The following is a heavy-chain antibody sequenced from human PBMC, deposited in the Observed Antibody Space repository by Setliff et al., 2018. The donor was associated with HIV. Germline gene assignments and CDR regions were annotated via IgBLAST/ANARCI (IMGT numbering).Heavy chain of an antibody. D-gene: IGHD1-20*01. J-gene: IGHJ4*02. CDR1: GGPFSSYA. CDR2: INAGNGDT. V-gene: IGHV1-3*01. CDR3: ATRLYPYDTGRQYNALRHFES. Sequence: ASVKVSCNASGGPFSSYAISWVRQAPGQRLEWMGWINAGNGDTKYSQKFQVRVAMTTDESTSTVFMELSSLTSEDTAFYYCATRLYPYDTGRQYNALRHFESWGQGTLVTVSS.